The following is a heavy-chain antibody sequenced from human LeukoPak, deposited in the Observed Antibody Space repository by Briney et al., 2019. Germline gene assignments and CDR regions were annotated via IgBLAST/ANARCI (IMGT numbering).Heavy chain of an antibody. CDR3: EHASDGITAWSHN. D-gene: IGHD1-20*01. J-gene: IGHJ4*02. CDR2: IYGNDDK. V-gene: IGHV2-5*01. Sequence: SSPTLVNPTQTLTLIYTFSGFSLITNRVAVGWIRHPPGKALEWLALIYGNDDKRYSPSLKSRHNINRDHYKNQVVLTITNTDPVDAYTYCCEHASDGITAWSHNWGQGTLVTVSS. CDR1: GFSLITNRVA.